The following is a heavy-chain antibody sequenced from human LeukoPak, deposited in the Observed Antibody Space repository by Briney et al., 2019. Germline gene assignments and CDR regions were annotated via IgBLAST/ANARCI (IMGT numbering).Heavy chain of an antibody. J-gene: IGHJ4*02. CDR2: IYPGDSDT. CDR1: GYNFTNYW. D-gene: IGHD4-23*01. CDR3: SRSHSNYGGIEFDY. Sequence: GESLKISCKGSGYNFTNYWIGWVRQMPGKGLDWMGIIYPGDSDTRYSPSFQGQVTISADRSISTACLQWSSLKASDTAMYYCSRSHSNYGGIEFDYWGQGTLVTVSS. V-gene: IGHV5-51*01.